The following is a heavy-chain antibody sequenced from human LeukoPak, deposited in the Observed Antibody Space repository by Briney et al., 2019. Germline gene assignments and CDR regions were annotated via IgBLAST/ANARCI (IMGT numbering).Heavy chain of an antibody. Sequence: SETLSLTCAVYGGSFSGYYWSWIRQPPGKGLEWIGEINHSGSTNYNPSLKSRVTISVDTSKNQFSLKLSSVTAADTAVYYCARERRTTVTMSNAFDIWGQGTMVTVSS. D-gene: IGHD4-17*01. CDR3: ARERRTTVTMSNAFDI. CDR2: INHSGST. V-gene: IGHV4-34*01. J-gene: IGHJ3*02. CDR1: GGSFSGYY.